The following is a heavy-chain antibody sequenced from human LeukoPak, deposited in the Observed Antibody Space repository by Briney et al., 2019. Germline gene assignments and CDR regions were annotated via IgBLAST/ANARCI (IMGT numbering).Heavy chain of an antibody. CDR1: GYSISSGYY. D-gene: IGHD2-15*01. CDR3: ARGGYGEINCSGGSCYFRGMDV. Sequence: PSETLSLTCAVSGYSISSGYYWGWIRQPPGKGLEWIGSIYHSGSTYYNPSLKSRVTISVDTSKNQFSLKLSSVTAADTAVYYCARGGYGEINCSGGSCYFRGMDVWGKGTTVTVSS. CDR2: IYHSGST. J-gene: IGHJ6*04. V-gene: IGHV4-38-2*01.